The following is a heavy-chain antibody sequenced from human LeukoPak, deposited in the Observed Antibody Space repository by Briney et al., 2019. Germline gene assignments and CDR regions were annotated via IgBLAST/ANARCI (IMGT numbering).Heavy chain of an antibody. CDR3: ASMYSSGDDNYFDY. Sequence: NSSETLSLTCTVSGGSISSYYWSWIRQPAGKGLEWIGRIYTSGSTNYNPSLKSRVTMSVDTSKNQFSLKLSSVTAADTAVYYCASMYSSGDDNYFDYWGQGTLVTVSS. CDR2: IYTSGST. V-gene: IGHV4-4*07. J-gene: IGHJ4*02. CDR1: GGSISSYY. D-gene: IGHD6-19*01.